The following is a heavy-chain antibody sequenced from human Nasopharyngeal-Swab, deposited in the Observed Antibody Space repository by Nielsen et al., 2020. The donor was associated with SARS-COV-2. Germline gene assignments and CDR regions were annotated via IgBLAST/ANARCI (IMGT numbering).Heavy chain of an antibody. V-gene: IGHV3-30*04. CDR2: ISYDGSNK. CDR1: GFTFSSYA. D-gene: IGHD3-10*01. CDR3: ARSRSGSYYSSFDY. Sequence: GESLPLSCAASGFTFSSYAMHWVRQAPGKGLEWVAVISYDGSNKYYADSVKGRFTISRDNSKNTLYLQINSLRAEDTAVYYCARSRSGSYYSSFDYWGQGTLVTVSS. J-gene: IGHJ4*02.